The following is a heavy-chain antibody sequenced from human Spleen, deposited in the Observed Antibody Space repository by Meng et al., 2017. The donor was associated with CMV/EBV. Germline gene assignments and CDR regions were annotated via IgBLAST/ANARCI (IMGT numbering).Heavy chain of an antibody. CDR2: IGAAGDT. J-gene: IGHJ6*01. CDR1: GFTFSNYD. CDR3: ARESSGGMDV. D-gene: IGHD2-15*01. Sequence: GESLKISCAASGFTFSNYDMHWVRQPTGKGLEWVSAIGAAGDTFYPGSVKGRFTISRENAKNSLHLQMNSLRAGDTAVYYCARESSGGMDVWGQGTTVTVS. V-gene: IGHV3-13*01.